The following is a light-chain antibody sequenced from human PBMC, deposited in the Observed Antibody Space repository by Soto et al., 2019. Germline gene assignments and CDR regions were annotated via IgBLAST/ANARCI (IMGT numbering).Light chain of an antibody. CDR1: QSVGSSY. CDR2: GAS. CDR3: HQYGSSRT. Sequence: EIVLTQSPGTLSLSPGERATLSCRASQSVGSSYLAWYQQKPGQAPRLLIYGASIRASGIPDRFSGGGSGTDFTLTISRLEPDDFAVYFCHQYGSSRTFGQGTKVEIK. V-gene: IGKV3-20*01. J-gene: IGKJ1*01.